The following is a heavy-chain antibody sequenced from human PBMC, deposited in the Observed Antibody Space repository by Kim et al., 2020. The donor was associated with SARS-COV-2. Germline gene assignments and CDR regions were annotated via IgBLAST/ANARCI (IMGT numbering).Heavy chain of an antibody. D-gene: IGHD5-12*01. Sequence: DPVTARFTTSRDNSKNTLYLQMNSLTAEDTAVYYCANGYDYVDRSPGFDYWGQGTLVTVSS. CDR3: ANGYDYVDRSPGFDY. J-gene: IGHJ4*02. V-gene: IGHV3-23*03.